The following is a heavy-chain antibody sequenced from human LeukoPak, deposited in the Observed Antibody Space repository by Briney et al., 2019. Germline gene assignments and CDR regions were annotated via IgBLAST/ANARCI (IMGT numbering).Heavy chain of an antibody. CDR3: ARALTYYYDSSGGKNWFDP. J-gene: IGHJ5*02. V-gene: IGHV3-30*02. CDR1: EFTFSNYG. CDR2: IRYDGSNK. D-gene: IGHD3-22*01. Sequence: GGSLRLSCTASEFTFSNYGMHWVRQAPGKGLEWVAFIRYDGSNKYYADSVKGRFTISRDNSKNSLYLQMNSLRAEDTAVYYCARALTYYYDSSGGKNWFDPWGQGTLVTVSS.